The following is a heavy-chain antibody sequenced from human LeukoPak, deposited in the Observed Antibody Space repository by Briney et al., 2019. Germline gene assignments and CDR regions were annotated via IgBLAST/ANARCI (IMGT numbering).Heavy chain of an antibody. CDR1: GFTFNSYS. J-gene: IGHJ4*02. CDR3: ARGYSSSSEGSFDY. D-gene: IGHD6-6*01. Sequence: GGSVRLSCAASGFTFNSYSISWVRQAPCKGLEWLEDISYDGSSSYYADSVKGRFTISRDNSKNTLNLQMNSLRAEDTAVYYCARGYSSSSEGSFDYWGQGTLVTVSS. V-gene: IGHV3-33*08. CDR2: ISYDGSSS.